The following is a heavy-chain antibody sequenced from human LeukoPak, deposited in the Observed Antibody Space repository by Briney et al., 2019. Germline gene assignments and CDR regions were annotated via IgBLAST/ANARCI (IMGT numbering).Heavy chain of an antibody. V-gene: IGHV3-21*01. Sequence: RGRSLRLSCAASGFTFSSYSMNWVRQAPGRGLEWVSSISSSISYIYYADSVKGRFTISRDNAKNSLYLQMNSLRDEDTAVYYCARGDLSYYYGMDVWGQETTATVSS. CDR2: ISSSISYI. J-gene: IGHJ6*02. CDR1: GFTFSSYS. CDR3: ARGDLSYYYGMDV.